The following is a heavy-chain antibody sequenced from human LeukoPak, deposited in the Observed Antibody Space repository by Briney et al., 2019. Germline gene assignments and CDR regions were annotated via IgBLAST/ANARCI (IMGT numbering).Heavy chain of an antibody. Sequence: GGSLRLSCAASGFTVSNNFMNWVRQAPGKGLEWVSLIYSGGSTYYADSVKGRFTISRDNAKNTLYLQMNSLRAEDTAMYYCARDVEKYYDILTGYYLDYWGQGTLVTVSS. CDR3: ARDVEKYYDILTGYYLDY. CDR1: GFTVSNNF. D-gene: IGHD3-9*01. CDR2: IYSGGST. V-gene: IGHV3-53*01. J-gene: IGHJ4*02.